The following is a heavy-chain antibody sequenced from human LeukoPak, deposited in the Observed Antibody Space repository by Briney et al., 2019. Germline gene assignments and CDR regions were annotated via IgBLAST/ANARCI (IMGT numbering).Heavy chain of an antibody. CDR2: IKCDGSEK. CDR3: VRSDWFDP. V-gene: IGHV3-52*01. CDR1: GFTFSSSW. Sequence: PGGSLRLSCAASGFTFSSSWMHWVCQAPEKGLEWVADIKCDGSEKYYVDSVKGRFTVSRDNAKNTLYLQMNSLRAEDTAVYYCVRSDWFDPWGQGTLVTVSS. J-gene: IGHJ5*02.